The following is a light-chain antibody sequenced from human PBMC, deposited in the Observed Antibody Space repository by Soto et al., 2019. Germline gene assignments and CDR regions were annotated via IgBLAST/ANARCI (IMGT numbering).Light chain of an antibody. V-gene: IGKV3D-15*01. CDR1: HSVNSH. Sequence: MMMTQSPATWSLSPGERVTLSCRTSHSVNSHVAWYQQKPGQAPRLLIYSASRRATGIPDRFTGSGSGTEFTLTISSLQYEDFAVYYCQQYNNWTVTFCQGTKVDI. J-gene: IGKJ1*01. CDR2: SAS. CDR3: QQYNNWTVT.